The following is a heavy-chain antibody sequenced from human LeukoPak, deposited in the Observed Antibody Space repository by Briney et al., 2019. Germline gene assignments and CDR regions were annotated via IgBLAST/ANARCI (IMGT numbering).Heavy chain of an antibody. V-gene: IGHV3-9*01. J-gene: IGHJ6*02. CDR2: ISWNSGNI. CDR1: GFTFDDYA. Sequence: GGSLRLPCAASGFTFDDYAMHWVRQAPGKGLEWVSGISWNSGNIGYADSVKGRFTISRDNAKNSLYLQLNSLRAEDTALYYCAKQLPEHTRYGMDVWGQGTTVTVSS. D-gene: IGHD2-2*01. CDR3: AKQLPEHTRYGMDV.